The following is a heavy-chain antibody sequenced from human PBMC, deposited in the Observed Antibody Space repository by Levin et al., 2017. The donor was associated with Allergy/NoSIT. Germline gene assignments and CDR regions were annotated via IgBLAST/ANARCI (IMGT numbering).Heavy chain of an antibody. CDR2: TYYRSKWYN. D-gene: IGHD5-24*01. V-gene: IGHV6-1*01. Sequence: SQTLSLTCAISGDSVSSNSAAWNWIRQSPSRGLEWLGRTYYRSKWYNDYAVSVKSRITINPDTSKNQFSLQLNSVTPEDTAVYYCARDLSDGYNYYYYYYGMDGWGQGTTVTVSS. CDR1: GDSVSSNSAA. J-gene: IGHJ6*02. CDR3: ARDLSDGYNYYYYYYGMDG.